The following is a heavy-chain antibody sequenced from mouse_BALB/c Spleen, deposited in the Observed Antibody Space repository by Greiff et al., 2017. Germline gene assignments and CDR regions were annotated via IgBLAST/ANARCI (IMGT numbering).Heavy chain of an antibody. J-gene: IGHJ2*01. Sequence: EVKLLESGPGLVKPSQSLSLTCTVTGYSITSDYAWNWIRQFPGNKLEWMGYISYSGSTSYNPSLKSRISITRDTSKNQFFLQLNSVTTEDTATYYCARATPYYGNYFDYWGQGTTLTVSS. V-gene: IGHV3-2*02. CDR1: GYSITSDYA. CDR2: ISYSGST. CDR3: ARATPYYGNYFDY. D-gene: IGHD2-10*01.